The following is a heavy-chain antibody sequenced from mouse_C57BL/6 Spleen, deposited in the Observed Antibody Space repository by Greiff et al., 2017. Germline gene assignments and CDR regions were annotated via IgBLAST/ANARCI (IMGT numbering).Heavy chain of an antibody. CDR1: GFTFSSYG. Sequence: EVKLVESGGDLVKPGGSLKLSCAASGFTFSSYGMSWVRQTPDKRLEWVATISSGGSYTYYPDSVKGRFTISRDNAKNTLYLQMSSLKSEDTAMYYCARQSGPTGYYFDYWGQGTTLTVSS. J-gene: IGHJ2*01. D-gene: IGHD4-1*02. CDR2: ISSGGSYT. V-gene: IGHV5-6*01. CDR3: ARQSGPTGYYFDY.